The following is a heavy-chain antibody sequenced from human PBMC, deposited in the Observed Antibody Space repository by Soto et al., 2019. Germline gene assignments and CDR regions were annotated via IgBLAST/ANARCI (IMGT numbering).Heavy chain of an antibody. Sequence: KPSETLSLTCTVSGDSINSNGHYWNWVRRPPGKGLEWIASVFYTGSTYYSQSLKSRVTISADTSKNQFFLKMTSVTAADTAVYYCARSTGMNYPAPWGRGTLVTVSS. CDR3: ARSTGMNYPAP. J-gene: IGHJ5*02. CDR2: VFYTGST. V-gene: IGHV4-39*01. CDR1: GDSINSNGHY. D-gene: IGHD1-7*01.